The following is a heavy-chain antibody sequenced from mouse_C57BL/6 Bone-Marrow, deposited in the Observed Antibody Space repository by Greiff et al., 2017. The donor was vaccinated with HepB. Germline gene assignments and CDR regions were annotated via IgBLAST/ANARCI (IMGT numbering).Heavy chain of an antibody. CDR2: IWRGGST. V-gene: IGHV2-5*01. J-gene: IGHJ1*03. CDR3: AKKRDYYDYDWYFDV. CDR1: GFSLTSYG. Sequence: QVQLQQSGPGLVQPSQSLSITCTVSGFSLTSYGVHWVRQSPGKGLEWLGVIWRGGSTDYNAAFMSRLSITKDNSKSQVFFKMNSLQADDTAIYYCAKKRDYYDYDWYFDVWGTGTTVTVSS. D-gene: IGHD2-4*01.